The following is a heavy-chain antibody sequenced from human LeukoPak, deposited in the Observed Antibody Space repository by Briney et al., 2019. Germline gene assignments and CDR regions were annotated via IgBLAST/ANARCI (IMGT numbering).Heavy chain of an antibody. D-gene: IGHD1-1*01. CDR2: ITWDGGST. Sequence: PGGSLRLSCAASGFTFDDYAMHWVRQAPGKGLEWVSLITWDGGSTYYADSVKGRFTISRDNSKNSLYLQMNSLKNEDTALYYCAKDLGFNWNGGVLEYWGQGTLVTVSS. J-gene: IGHJ4*02. CDR3: AKDLGFNWNGGVLEY. V-gene: IGHV3-43*01. CDR1: GFTFDDYA.